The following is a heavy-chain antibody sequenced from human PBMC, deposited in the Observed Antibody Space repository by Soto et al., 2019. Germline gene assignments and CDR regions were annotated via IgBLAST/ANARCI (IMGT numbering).Heavy chain of an antibody. CDR1: GGSISSGGYY. V-gene: IGHV4-31*03. D-gene: IGHD4-17*01. J-gene: IGHJ6*02. CDR2: IYYSGST. CDR3: ARGGTEFYGGGGRDAGYYYYYGMDV. Sequence: LTCTVSGGSISSGGYYWSWIRQHPGKGLEWIGYIYYSGSTYYNPSLKSRVTISVDTSKNQFSLKLSSVTAADTAVYYCARGGTEFYGGGGRDAGYYYYYGMDVWGQGTTVTVSS.